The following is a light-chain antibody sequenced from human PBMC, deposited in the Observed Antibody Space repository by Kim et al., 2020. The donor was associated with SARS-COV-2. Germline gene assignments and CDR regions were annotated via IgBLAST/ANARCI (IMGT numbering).Light chain of an antibody. Sequence: DIQMTQSPSVVSASVGDRVIITCRASQDIYIRLAWYQVKPGKAPKLLIAGATALQSGVPSRFSGSGSGTYFTLTITSLQPEDFATYYCQQDNSFPLTFGGGTKVDIK. V-gene: IGKV1-12*01. CDR1: QDIYIR. CDR3: QQDNSFPLT. J-gene: IGKJ4*01. CDR2: GAT.